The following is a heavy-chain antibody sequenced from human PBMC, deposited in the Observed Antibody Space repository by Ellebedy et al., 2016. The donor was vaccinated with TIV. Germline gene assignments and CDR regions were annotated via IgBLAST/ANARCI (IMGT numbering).Heavy chain of an antibody. D-gene: IGHD3-9*01. V-gene: IGHV4-39*07. CDR3: ARGEDILYFDS. CDR2: VHYSRAT. Sequence: MPSETLSLTCTVSGASISSSGYFCAWMRQPPGEGLEWIGSVHYSRATYYNPSLQSRLTISEDMSTNHFSLSLSSVTAEDTAIYYCARGEDILYFDSWGQGTLVTVSS. CDR1: GASISSSGYF. J-gene: IGHJ4*02.